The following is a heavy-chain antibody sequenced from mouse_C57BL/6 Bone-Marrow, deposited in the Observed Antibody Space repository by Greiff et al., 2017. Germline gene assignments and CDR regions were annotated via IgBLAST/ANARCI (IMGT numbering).Heavy chain of an antibody. V-gene: IGHV1-81*01. CDR3: THYYGSSYDY. CDR2: IYPRSGNT. J-gene: IGHJ2*01. D-gene: IGHD1-1*01. Sequence: QVQLQQSGAELARPGASVKLSCKASGYTFTSYGISWVKQRTGQGLEWIGEIYPRSGNTYYNEKFKGKATITADTSSNTAYLQLSSLTSEDTAVYYCTHYYGSSYDYWGQGTTLTVSS. CDR1: GYTFTSYG.